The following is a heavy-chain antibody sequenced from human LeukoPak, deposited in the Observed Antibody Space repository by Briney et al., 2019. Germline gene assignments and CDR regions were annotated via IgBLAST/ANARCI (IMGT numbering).Heavy chain of an antibody. CDR2: ISGSGDNT. CDR3: AKDPSSSYYLEYLHH. J-gene: IGHJ1*01. V-gene: IGHV3-23*01. CDR1: GFTFSSYA. Sequence: GGSLRLSCAASGFTFSSYAMSWVRRAPGRGLEWVSAISGSGDNTFYADSVKGRFTVSRDNSKNTLYLQMNSLRAEDTAVYYCAKDPSSSYYLEYLHHWGQGALVAVSS. D-gene: IGHD3-22*01.